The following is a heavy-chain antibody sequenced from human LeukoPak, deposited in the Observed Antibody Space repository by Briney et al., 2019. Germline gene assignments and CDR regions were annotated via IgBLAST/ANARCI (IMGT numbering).Heavy chain of an antibody. CDR3: ARPMSYYYDSSGNWGAFDI. CDR1: GYRFTSYW. J-gene: IGHJ3*02. D-gene: IGHD3-22*01. CDR2: IYPGDSDT. Sequence: GESLKISFKGSGYRFTSYWVGWVRQTPEKGLEWMGLIYPGDSDTRYSPSFEEQVTISVDKSINTAYLQWTSLKASDTAMYYCARPMSYYYDSSGNWGAFDIWGQGTMVTVSS. V-gene: IGHV5-51*01.